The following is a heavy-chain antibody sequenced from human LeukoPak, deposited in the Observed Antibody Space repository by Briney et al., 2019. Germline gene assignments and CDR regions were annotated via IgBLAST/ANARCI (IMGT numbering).Heavy chain of an antibody. J-gene: IGHJ3*02. CDR1: NYSISTDYY. D-gene: IGHD3-3*01. V-gene: IGHV4-38-2*02. CDR3: ARVTFGVVDPPGAFDI. CDR2: MYHSGST. Sequence: SETLSLTCTVSNYSISTDYYWGWIRQPPGKGLEWIGTMYHSGSTYYNPSLKSRVTISVDTSKNQFSLKLSSVTAADTAVYYCARVTFGVVDPPGAFDIWGQGTMVTVSS.